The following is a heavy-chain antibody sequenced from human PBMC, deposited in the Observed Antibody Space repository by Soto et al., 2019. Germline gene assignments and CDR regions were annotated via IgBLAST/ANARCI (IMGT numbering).Heavy chain of an antibody. CDR2: IYYSGST. D-gene: IGHD2-2*01. Sequence: SETLSLTCTVSWGSVSSGSDYWSWIRQPPGKGLEWIGYIYYSGSTNYNPSLKSRVTISVDTSKNQFSLKLSSVTAADTAVYYCARGDIVLVPAAFHAFDIWGHGTMVSVSS. V-gene: IGHV4-61*01. J-gene: IGHJ3*02. CDR3: ARGDIVLVPAAFHAFDI. CDR1: WGSVSSGSDY.